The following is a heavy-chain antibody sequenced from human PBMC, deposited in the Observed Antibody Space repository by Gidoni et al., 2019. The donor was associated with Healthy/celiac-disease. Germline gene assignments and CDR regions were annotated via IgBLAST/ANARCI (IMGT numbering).Heavy chain of an antibody. CDR3: ARVGVDGYKHPNWYFDL. V-gene: IGHV1-69*01. J-gene: IGHJ2*01. CDR2: IIPSCGTA. D-gene: IGHD5-12*01. CDR1: GGTFSSYA. Sequence: QVQLVQSGAEVKKPGSSVKVSCKASGGTFSSYAISWVRQAPGQGLEWMGGIIPSCGTANYAQKFQGRVTITADESTSTAYMELSSLRSEDTAVYYCARVGVDGYKHPNWYFDLWGRGTLVTVSS.